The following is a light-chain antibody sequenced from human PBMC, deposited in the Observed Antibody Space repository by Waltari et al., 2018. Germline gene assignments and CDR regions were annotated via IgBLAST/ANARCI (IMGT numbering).Light chain of an antibody. CDR3: QQYDNLPLT. Sequence: DIQMTQSPSSLSASVGDRVTITCQASQDISDYLNWYHQKPGKAPKFLIYDASNSSSLEPGVPSRFSGSGSGTDFTFTISSLQPEDIATYYCQQYDNLPLTFGGGTKVEIK. J-gene: IGKJ4*01. CDR1: QDISDY. CDR2: DAS. V-gene: IGKV1-33*01.